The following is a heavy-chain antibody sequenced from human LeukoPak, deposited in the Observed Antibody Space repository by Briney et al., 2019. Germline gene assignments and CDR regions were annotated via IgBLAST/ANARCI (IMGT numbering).Heavy chain of an antibody. Sequence: GGSLRLSCAASGFTFSSYAMSWVRQAPGKGLEWVSAISGSGGSTYYADSVKGRFTISRDNYKNTLYLQMNSLRAEDTAVYYCAREGRNYYGMDVWGQGTTVTVSS. CDR1: GFTFSSYA. V-gene: IGHV3-23*01. CDR3: AREGRNYYGMDV. D-gene: IGHD1-26*01. CDR2: ISGSGGST. J-gene: IGHJ6*02.